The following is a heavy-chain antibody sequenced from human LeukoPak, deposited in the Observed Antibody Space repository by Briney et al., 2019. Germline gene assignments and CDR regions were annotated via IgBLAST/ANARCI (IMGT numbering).Heavy chain of an antibody. J-gene: IGHJ4*02. CDR3: ARVSSYSGSYYVYY. CDR1: GGSFSGYY. D-gene: IGHD1-26*01. CDR2: INHSGST. Sequence: SETLSLTCAVYGGSFSGYYWSWIRQPPGKGLEWIGEINHSGSTNYNPSLKSRVTISVDTSKNQFSLKLSSVTAADTAVYYCARVSSYSGSYYVYYWGQGTLVTVSS. V-gene: IGHV4-34*01.